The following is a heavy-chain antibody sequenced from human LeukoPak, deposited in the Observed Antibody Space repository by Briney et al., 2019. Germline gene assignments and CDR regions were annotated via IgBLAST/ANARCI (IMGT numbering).Heavy chain of an antibody. D-gene: IGHD3-10*01. CDR2: IKSKTDGGTT. J-gene: IGHJ4*02. CDR3: TTDGTYYSSGNPDY. Sequence: GGSLRLSCAASGFTFSDAWMTWVRQAPGKGLEWVGRIKSKTDGGTTDYAAPVKGRFTISRDDSENTLYLQMNSLKTEDTAVYYCTTDGTYYSSGNPDYWGQGTLVTVSS. V-gene: IGHV3-15*01. CDR1: GFTFSDAW.